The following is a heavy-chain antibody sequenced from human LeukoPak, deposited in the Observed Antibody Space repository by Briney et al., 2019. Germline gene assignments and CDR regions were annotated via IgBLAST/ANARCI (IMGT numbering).Heavy chain of an antibody. Sequence: AASVKVSCKASGYTFTGYYMHWVRQAPGQGLEWMGWINPNSGGTNYAQKFQGGVTMTRDTSISTAYMELSRLRSDDTAVYYCARVLQYWYYYYYMDVWGKGTTVTVSS. D-gene: IGHD4-11*01. CDR1: GYTFTGYY. J-gene: IGHJ6*03. CDR2: INPNSGGT. CDR3: ARVLQYWYYYYYMDV. V-gene: IGHV1-2*02.